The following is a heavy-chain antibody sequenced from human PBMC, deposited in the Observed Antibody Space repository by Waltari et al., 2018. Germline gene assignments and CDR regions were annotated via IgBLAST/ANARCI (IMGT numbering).Heavy chain of an antibody. V-gene: IGHV1-2*02. CDR3: ARDGGTNARGWFDP. D-gene: IGHD1-7*01. J-gene: IGHJ5*02. Sequence: QVQLMQSGAEVKKPGSSVTVSCKSSGSTFIYHSMYLIPQSPGQGLEWMGLIKPNIGATSYSQNFQGRFTMTRDTSINTIYMELTNLRSDDTAVYFCARDGGTNARGWFDPLGQGSLVTVSS. CDR2: IKPNIGAT. CDR1: GSTFIYHS.